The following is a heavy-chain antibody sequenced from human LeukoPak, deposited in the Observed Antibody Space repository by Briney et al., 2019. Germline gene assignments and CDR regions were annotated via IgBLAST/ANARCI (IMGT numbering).Heavy chain of an antibody. V-gene: IGHV3-30*18. D-gene: IGHD5-12*01. J-gene: IGHJ4*02. Sequence: GGSLRLSCAASGSTFSSYGMHWVRQAPGKGLEWVAVISYDGSNKYYADSVKGRFTISRDNSKNTLYLQMNSLRAEDTAVYYCAKGAVATIAPLYFDYWGQGTLVTVSS. CDR3: AKGAVATIAPLYFDY. CDR2: ISYDGSNK. CDR1: GSTFSSYG.